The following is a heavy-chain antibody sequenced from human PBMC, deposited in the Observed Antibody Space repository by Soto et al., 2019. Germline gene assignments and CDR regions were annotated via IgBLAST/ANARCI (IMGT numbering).Heavy chain of an antibody. CDR3: AKDRPPDYYDSSGYFDY. CDR1: GFTFSSYA. CDR2: ISGSGGST. V-gene: IGHV3-23*01. D-gene: IGHD3-22*01. Sequence: GGSLRLSCAASGFTFSSYAMSWVRQAPGKGLEWVSAISGSGGSTYYADSVKGRFTISRDNSKNTPYLQMNSLRAEDTAVYYCAKDRPPDYYDSSGYFDYWGQGTLVTVSS. J-gene: IGHJ4*02.